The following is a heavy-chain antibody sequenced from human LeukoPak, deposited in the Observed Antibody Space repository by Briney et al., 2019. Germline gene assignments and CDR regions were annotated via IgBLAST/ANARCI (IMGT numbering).Heavy chain of an antibody. V-gene: IGHV4-59*08. CDR1: GGSISSYY. CDR2: IYYSGST. Sequence: PSETLSLTCTVSGGSISSYYWSWIRQPPGKGLEWIGYIYYSGSTNYNPSLKSRVTISVDTSKNQFSLKLSSVTAADTAVYYCGRRGIYGSGTRRGGWFDPWGQGTLVTVSS. CDR3: GRRGIYGSGTRRGGWFDP. J-gene: IGHJ5*02. D-gene: IGHD3-10*01.